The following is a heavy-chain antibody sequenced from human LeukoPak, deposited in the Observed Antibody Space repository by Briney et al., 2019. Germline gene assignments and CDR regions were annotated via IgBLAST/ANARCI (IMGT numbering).Heavy chain of an antibody. CDR1: GASLTY. J-gene: IGHJ2*01. D-gene: IGHD1-7*01. CDR3: ARGLAGTASGAIYYDL. Sequence: SETLSLTCTVTGASLTYGTWIRKPPGKVLDWLGTLYNHGTTEPHPSPRSRVALSLDASRNQVSVKLTSVTAAATAVYYCARGLAGTASGAIYYDLWGRGTLVTVSS. CDR2: LYNHGTT. V-gene: IGHV4-59*01.